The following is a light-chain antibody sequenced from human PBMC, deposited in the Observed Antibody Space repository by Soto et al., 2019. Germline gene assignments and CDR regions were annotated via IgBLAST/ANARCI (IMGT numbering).Light chain of an antibody. V-gene: IGKV1-5*01. CDR2: DSS. Sequence: DIQMTQSPSTLSEFVGDTVTITCRASQNINRYLAWYQQKPGKAPKLLIYDSSTLERGGPSRFNGSGSATAFTLTISSLQPEDFATYYCQQYYNSSTLNLVRGTKVDIK. CDR3: QQYYNSSTLN. J-gene: IGKJ4*01. CDR1: QNINRY.